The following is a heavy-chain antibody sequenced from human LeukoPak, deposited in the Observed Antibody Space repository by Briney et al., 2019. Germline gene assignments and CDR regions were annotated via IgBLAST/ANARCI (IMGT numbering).Heavy chain of an antibody. J-gene: IGHJ4*02. CDR1: GYTFTGYY. Sequence: ASVKVSCKASGYTFTGYYMHWVRQAPGQGLGWMGWINPNSGGTNYAQKFQGRVTMTRDTSISPAYMELSRLRSDDTAVYYCASLSTEVDYFDYWGQGTLVTVSS. CDR3: ASLSTEVDYFDY. CDR2: INPNSGGT. D-gene: IGHD4-23*01. V-gene: IGHV1-2*02.